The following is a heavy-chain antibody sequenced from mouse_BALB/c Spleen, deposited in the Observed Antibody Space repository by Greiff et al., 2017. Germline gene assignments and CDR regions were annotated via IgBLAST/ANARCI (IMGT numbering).Heavy chain of an antibody. D-gene: IGHD2-10*01. CDR2: IWSGGST. Sequence: QVQLKESGPGLVQPSQSLSITCTVSGFSLTSYGVHWVRQSPGKGLEWLGVIWSGGSTDYNAAFISRLSISKDNSKSQVFFKMNSLQADDTAIYSCARNGAYYGNYDGYFDVWGAGTTVTVSS. CDR3: ARNGAYYGNYDGYFDV. J-gene: IGHJ1*01. CDR1: GFSLTSYG. V-gene: IGHV2-4-1*01.